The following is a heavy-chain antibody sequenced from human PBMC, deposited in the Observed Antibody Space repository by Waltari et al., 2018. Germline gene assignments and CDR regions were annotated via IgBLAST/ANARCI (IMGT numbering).Heavy chain of an antibody. J-gene: IGHJ4*02. D-gene: IGHD6-13*01. Sequence: EVQLVESGGGLVQPGRSLRLSCAASGFTFDDYAMHWVRQAPGKGLEWVSGISWNSGSIGYADSVKGRFTISRDNAKNSLYLQMNSLRAEDMALYYCAKAHGSSWYYFDYWGQGTLVTVSS. CDR1: GFTFDDYA. CDR2: ISWNSGSI. V-gene: IGHV3-9*03. CDR3: AKAHGSSWYYFDY.